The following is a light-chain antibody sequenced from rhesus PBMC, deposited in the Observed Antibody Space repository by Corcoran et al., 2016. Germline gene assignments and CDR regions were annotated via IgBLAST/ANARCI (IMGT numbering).Light chain of an antibody. CDR1: QSISNW. J-gene: IGKJ4*01. CDR3: QQHDNSPPT. CDR2: RAS. Sequence: DIQMTQSPSSLSASVGDTVTITCRASQSISNWLAWYQQKPGKAPKLLIDRASNLETGVPSRFSGSGSGTDFTLTISSLQPEDIATDYCQQHDNSPPTFGGGTKMELK. V-gene: IGKV1-69*01.